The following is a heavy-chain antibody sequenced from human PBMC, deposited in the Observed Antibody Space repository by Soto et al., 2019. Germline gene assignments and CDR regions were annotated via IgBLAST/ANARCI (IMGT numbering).Heavy chain of an antibody. Sequence: PSETLSLTCTVSGGSISSYDWSWIRQPPGKGLEWIGYIYYSGSTNYNPSLKSRVTISVDTSKNQFSLKLSSVTAADTAVYYCARHKPFDSSFFDYWGQGTLVTVSS. V-gene: IGHV4-59*08. CDR2: IYYSGST. CDR3: ARHKPFDSSFFDY. CDR1: GGSISSYD. D-gene: IGHD6-6*01. J-gene: IGHJ4*02.